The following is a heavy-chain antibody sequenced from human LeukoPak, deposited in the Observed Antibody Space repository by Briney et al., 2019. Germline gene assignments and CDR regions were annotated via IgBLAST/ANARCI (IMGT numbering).Heavy chain of an antibody. Sequence: GGSLRLSCAASGLTFSSYSMNWVRQAPGKGLEWVSYISSSSSTIYYADSVKGRFTISRDNAKNSLYLQMNSLRAEDTAVYYXXXXXXNYGXXXXXFDYWGQGTLVTVSS. CDR2: ISSSSSTI. CDR3: XXXXXNYGXXXXXFDY. CDR1: GLTFSSYS. J-gene: IGHJ4*02. V-gene: IGHV3-48*04. D-gene: IGHD4-17*01.